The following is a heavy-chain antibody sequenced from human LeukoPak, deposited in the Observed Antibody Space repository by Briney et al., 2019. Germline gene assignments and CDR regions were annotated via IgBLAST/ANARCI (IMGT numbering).Heavy chain of an antibody. V-gene: IGHV1-2*02. CDR3: SRGSTVVVVVARYYYYGMDV. CDR2: INPNSGGT. J-gene: IGHJ6*02. CDR1: GYTFTGYY. D-gene: IGHD2-15*01. Sequence: ASVKVSCKASGYTFTGYYMHWVRQAPGQGLEWMGWINPNSGGTNYAQKFQGRVTMTRDTSISTAYMELSRLRSDDAAVYYCSRGSTVVVVVARYYYYGMDVWGQGTTVTVSS.